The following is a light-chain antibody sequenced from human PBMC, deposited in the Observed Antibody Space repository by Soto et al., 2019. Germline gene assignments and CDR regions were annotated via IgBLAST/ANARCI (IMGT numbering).Light chain of an antibody. J-gene: IGLJ3*02. Sequence: QLVLTQPPSASGAPGQRVTLSCIGGCSNVGFNAVNWYQQLPGAAPKLLIHGNSQRPSGVPDRFSGSKSGTSASLAIIGLRAEDEAHYYCAAWDDSLRGVVFGGGTKLTVL. V-gene: IGLV1-47*02. CDR2: GNS. CDR1: CSNVGFNA. CDR3: AAWDDSLRGVV.